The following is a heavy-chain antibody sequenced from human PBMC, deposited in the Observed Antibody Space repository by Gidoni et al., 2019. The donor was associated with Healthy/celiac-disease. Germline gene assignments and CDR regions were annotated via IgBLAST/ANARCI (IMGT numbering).Heavy chain of an antibody. Sequence: EVQLVESGGGLVQPGGSLRLSCAASGFHFSSYWMSWVRQAPGKGLEWVANIKQDGSEKYYVDSVKGRFTISRDNAKNSLYLQMNSLRAEDTAVYYCARALLSPHSSGYYWYQSPVDAFDIWGQGTMVTVSS. J-gene: IGHJ3*02. CDR1: GFHFSSYW. CDR2: IKQDGSEK. V-gene: IGHV3-7*01. CDR3: ARALLSPHSSGYYWYQSPVDAFDI. D-gene: IGHD3-22*01.